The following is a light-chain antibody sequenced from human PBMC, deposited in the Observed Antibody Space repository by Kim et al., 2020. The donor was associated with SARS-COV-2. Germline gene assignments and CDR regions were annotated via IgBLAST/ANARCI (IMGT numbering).Light chain of an antibody. CDR1: NSNIGSNN. CDR3: AAWDDSLNGWV. J-gene: IGLJ3*02. Sequence: GPRVTISCSGGNSNIGSNNVNWYQQFPGTAPKLLIYSNSQRPSGVPDRISGSKSGTSASLAISGLQSEDEADYYCAAWDDSLNGWVFGGGTQLTVL. CDR2: SNS. V-gene: IGLV1-44*01.